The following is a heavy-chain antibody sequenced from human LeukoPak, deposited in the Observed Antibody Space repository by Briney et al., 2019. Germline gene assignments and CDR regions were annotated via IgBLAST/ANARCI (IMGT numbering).Heavy chain of an antibody. CDR2: IFSGGTS. J-gene: IGHJ4*02. V-gene: IGHV3-53*01. D-gene: IGHD5-24*01. CDR3: ARARDGSMGF. CDR1: GFSVSSSNY. Sequence: PGGSLRLSCAASGFSVSSSNYIMWVRQAPGKGLEWVSVIFSGGTSYYGDSVRGRFSVFRDNSKNTVFLQMNSLRVDDTAIYYCARARDGSMGFWGQGTLVTVSS.